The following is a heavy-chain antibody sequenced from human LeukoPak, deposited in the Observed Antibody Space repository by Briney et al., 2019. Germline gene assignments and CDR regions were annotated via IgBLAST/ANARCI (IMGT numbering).Heavy chain of an antibody. CDR3: ARDNWGSLDY. V-gene: IGHV4-59*11. J-gene: IGHJ4*02. CDR1: ASSISSHS. CDR2: DSNNGNI. D-gene: IGHD7-27*01. Sequence: PSETPSLTCTVSASSISSHSWGWIRQPPGKGLEWICYDSNNGNINYNPALKSRVTISVDTSKRQFSLKLSSVTAADTAVYYCARDNWGSLDYWGQGILVTVSS.